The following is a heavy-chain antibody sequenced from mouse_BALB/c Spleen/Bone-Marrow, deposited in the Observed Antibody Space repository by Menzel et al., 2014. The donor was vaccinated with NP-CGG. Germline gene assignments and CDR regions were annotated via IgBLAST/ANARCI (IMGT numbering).Heavy chain of an antibody. V-gene: IGHV4-1*02. CDR2: INPDSSTI. Sequence: EVQLVESGGGLVQPGGSLKLSCAASGFDFSRYWMSWVRQAPGKGLEWIGEINPDSSTINYTPSLKDKFIISRDKAKNTLYLQMSKERSEDTARYYCARLGYYGYFDYWGQGTTLTVSS. J-gene: IGHJ2*01. CDR1: GFDFSRYW. D-gene: IGHD2-3*01. CDR3: ARLGYYGYFDY.